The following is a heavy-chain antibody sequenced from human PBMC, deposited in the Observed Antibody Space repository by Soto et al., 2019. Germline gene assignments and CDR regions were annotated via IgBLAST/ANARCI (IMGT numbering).Heavy chain of an antibody. CDR3: AKDGSGSDFDY. CDR2: ISYDGSNK. V-gene: IGHV3-30*18. D-gene: IGHD3-3*01. Sequence: QVQLVESGGGVVQPGRSLRLSCAASGFTFSSYGMHWVRQAPGKGLEWVAVISYDGSNKYYADSVKGRFTISRDNSKNPLYLQMNSLRAEDTAVYYCAKDGSGSDFDYWGQGTLVTVSS. CDR1: GFTFSSYG. J-gene: IGHJ4*02.